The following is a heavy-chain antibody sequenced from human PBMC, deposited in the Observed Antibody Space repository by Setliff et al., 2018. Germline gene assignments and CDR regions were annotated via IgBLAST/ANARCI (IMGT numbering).Heavy chain of an antibody. CDR2: IYTSGST. CDR3: ARALLWFGEGMDV. J-gene: IGHJ6*03. V-gene: IGHV4-61*09. CDR1: GGSISSGSYY. Sequence: PSETLSLTCTVSGGSISSGSYYWSWIRQPAGKGLEWIGHIYTSGSTNYNPSLKSRVTISVDTSKNQFSLKLSSVTAADTAVYYCARALLWFGEGMDVWGKGTTVTVSS. D-gene: IGHD3-10*01.